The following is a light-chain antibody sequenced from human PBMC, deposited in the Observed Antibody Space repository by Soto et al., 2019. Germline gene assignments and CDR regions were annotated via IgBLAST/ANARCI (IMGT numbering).Light chain of an antibody. V-gene: IGLV2-14*01. Sequence: QSALTQPASVSGSPGQSITISCTGTSINVGGSNSVSWYQQHPGKAPKLMIYDVSNWPSGVSNRFSGSKSGNTASLTISGLQAEDEADYYCSSYTSISSTPVVFRGGTKLTVL. CDR1: SINVGGSNS. CDR2: DVS. CDR3: SSYTSISSTPVV. J-gene: IGLJ2*01.